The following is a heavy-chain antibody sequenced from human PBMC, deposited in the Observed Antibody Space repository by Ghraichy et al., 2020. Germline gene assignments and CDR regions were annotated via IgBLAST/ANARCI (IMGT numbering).Heavy chain of an antibody. CDR1: GFTFSSYG. V-gene: IGHV3-33*01. Sequence: GGSLRLSCAASGFTFSSYGMHWVRQAPGKGLEWVAVIWYDGSNKYYADSVKGRFTISRDNSKNTLYLQMNSLRAEDTAVYYCAREGYGLGYSDYWGQGTLVTVSS. D-gene: IGHD3-10*01. J-gene: IGHJ4*02. CDR2: IWYDGSNK. CDR3: AREGYGLGYSDY.